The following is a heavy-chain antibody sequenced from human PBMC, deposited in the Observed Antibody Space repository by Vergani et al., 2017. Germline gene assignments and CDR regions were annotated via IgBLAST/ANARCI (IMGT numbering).Heavy chain of an antibody. J-gene: IGHJ4*02. V-gene: IGHV4-39*01. CDR3: AIKRGACRAAYCHSYDF. D-gene: IGHD2-15*01. CDR1: GDSVISTDYH. CDR2: MDYSGST. Sequence: QVQLQESGPGLVKPSETLSLTCTVSGDSVISTDYHWGWIRQPPGKGLEWIGSMDYSGSTSSNPSFESRISISFETPKNQFSLRLTSVTAADTAVYYCAIKRGACRAAYCHSYDFWGPEALVGVSS.